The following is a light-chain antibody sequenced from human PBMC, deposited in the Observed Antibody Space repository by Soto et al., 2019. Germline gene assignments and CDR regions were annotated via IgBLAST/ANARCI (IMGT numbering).Light chain of an antibody. J-gene: IGKJ4*01. CDR1: QDISNY. V-gene: IGKV1-33*01. CDR3: QQYDNLPLT. Sequence: DIQMTQSPSSLSASVGDIVTITCQASQDISNYLNWYQQKPGKAPKLLIYDASNLETGVPSRFSGSGSGTDFTFTISRLQAEDIATYYWQQYDNLPLTFGGGTNVEIK. CDR2: DAS.